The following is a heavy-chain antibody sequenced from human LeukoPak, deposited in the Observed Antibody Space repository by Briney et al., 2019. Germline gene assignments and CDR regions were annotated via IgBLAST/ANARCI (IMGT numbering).Heavy chain of an antibody. Sequence: SETLSLTCTVSGGSISSYYWSWIRQPPGQGLEWIATISYSGSTYYNPSVKSRVTISRDMSKNQFSLSLNSVTAADTAVYYCVRVKSGSISDSWGQGTLVTVSS. V-gene: IGHV4-39*07. CDR2: ISYSGST. D-gene: IGHD1-26*01. J-gene: IGHJ4*02. CDR1: GGSISSYY. CDR3: VRVKSGSISDS.